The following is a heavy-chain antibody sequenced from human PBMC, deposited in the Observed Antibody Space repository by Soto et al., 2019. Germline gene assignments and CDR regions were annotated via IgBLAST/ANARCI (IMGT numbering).Heavy chain of an antibody. V-gene: IGHV3-74*01. CDR3: ARDRIPTGMDV. CDR2: IHFDGSTT. Sequence: GGSLRLSCAASGFTFSSYWMHWVRQVPGKGLVWVSRIHFDGSTTHYADSVKGRFTISRDNAKNTLYLQMNSLRAEDTAVYYCARDRIPTGMDVWGQGTTVTVSS. J-gene: IGHJ6*02. CDR1: GFTFSSYW.